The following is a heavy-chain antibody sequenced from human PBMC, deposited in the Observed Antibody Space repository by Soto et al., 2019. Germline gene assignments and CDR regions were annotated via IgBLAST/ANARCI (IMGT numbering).Heavy chain of an antibody. CDR2: ISAYNGNR. Sequence: ASVKVSCKASGYTFSHYGIGWVRQAPGQGLEWMGWISAYNGNRHFAEGLRGRITMATNTTTSTADMELRSLSSDDTAVYYCARGGQECSNSGCGYIYDGMDVWGQGTTVTVSS. V-gene: IGHV1-18*01. CDR1: GYTFSHYG. CDR3: ARGGQECSNSGCGYIYDGMDV. J-gene: IGHJ6*02. D-gene: IGHD1-26*01.